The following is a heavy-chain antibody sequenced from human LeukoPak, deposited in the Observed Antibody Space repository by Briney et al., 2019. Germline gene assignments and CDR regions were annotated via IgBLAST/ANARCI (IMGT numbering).Heavy chain of an antibody. V-gene: IGHV4-30-4*01. J-gene: IGHJ3*02. CDR3: AREIKWEAYAAFDI. CDR1: GGSINGGDYY. D-gene: IGHD1-26*01. Sequence: SETLSLTCTVSGGSINGGDYYWSWIRQSPGKGLEWIGYIYYSGSTYYNPSLKSRITISVDTSKNQFSLNLNSVTAADSAVYFCAREIKWEAYAAFDIWGQGTMVTVSS. CDR2: IYYSGST.